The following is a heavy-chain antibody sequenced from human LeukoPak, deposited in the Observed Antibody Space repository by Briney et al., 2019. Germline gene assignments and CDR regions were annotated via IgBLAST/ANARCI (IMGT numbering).Heavy chain of an antibody. CDR3: ARATVVMYYFNY. CDR1: GYTFTSYY. V-gene: IGHV1-46*01. J-gene: IGHJ4*02. Sequence: ASVKVSCKASGYTFTSYYMHWVRQAPGQGLEWMGIINPIGGGTSYAQKFQDRITLTSDTSTSTVYMELRSLRSEDTAIYFCARATVVMYYFNYWGQGTLVTVSS. D-gene: IGHD2-21*01. CDR2: INPIGGGT.